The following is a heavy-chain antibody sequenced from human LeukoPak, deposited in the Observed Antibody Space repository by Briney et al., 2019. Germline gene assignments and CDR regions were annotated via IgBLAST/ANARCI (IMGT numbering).Heavy chain of an antibody. CDR2: IIPIFGTA. D-gene: IGHD3-22*01. J-gene: IGHJ5*02. Sequence: SSVKVSCKASGGTFSSYAISWVRQAPGQGLEWMGGIIPIFGTANYAQKFQGRVTITADESTSTAYMELSSLRSEDTAVYYCARRSGNYYDSIRGWFDPWGQGTLVTVSS. CDR3: ARRSGNYYDSIRGWFDP. CDR1: GGTFSSYA. V-gene: IGHV1-69*01.